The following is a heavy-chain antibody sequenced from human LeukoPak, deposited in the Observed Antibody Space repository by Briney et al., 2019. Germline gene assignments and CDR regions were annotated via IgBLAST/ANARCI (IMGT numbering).Heavy chain of an antibody. D-gene: IGHD3-22*01. V-gene: IGHV1-69*13. Sequence: SVKVSCKASGGTFSSYAISWVRQAPGQGLEWMGGIIPIFGTANYAQKFQGRVTITADESTSTAYMELSSLRSEDTAAYYCARSTYYYDGSGLHFDYWGQGTLVTVSS. CDR1: GGTFSSYA. J-gene: IGHJ4*02. CDR3: ARSTYYYDGSGLHFDY. CDR2: IIPIFGTA.